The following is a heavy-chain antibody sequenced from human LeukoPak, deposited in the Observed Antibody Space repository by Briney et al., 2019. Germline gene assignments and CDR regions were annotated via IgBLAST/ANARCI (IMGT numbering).Heavy chain of an antibody. CDR3: ARLNTGSYGYNWFDP. J-gene: IGHJ5*02. D-gene: IGHD1-26*01. V-gene: IGHV4-39*07. CDR2: IYYSGST. Sequence: SETLSLTCTVSGGSISSSSYYWGWIRQPPGKGLEWIGSIYYSGSTYYNPSLKSRVTISVDKSKNQFSLKLSSVTAADTAVYYCARLNTGSYGYNWFDPWGQGTLVTVSS. CDR1: GGSISSSSYY.